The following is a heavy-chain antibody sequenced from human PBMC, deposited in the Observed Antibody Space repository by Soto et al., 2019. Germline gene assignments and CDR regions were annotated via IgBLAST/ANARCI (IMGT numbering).Heavy chain of an antibody. D-gene: IGHD7-27*01. J-gene: IGHJ1*01. CDR3: ARGWGGYFQH. V-gene: IGHV4-59*01. CDR1: GGSISSYY. Sequence: QVQLQESGPGLVKPSETLSLTCTVSGGSISSYYWSWIRQPPGKGLEWIGYIYYSGSTNYNPSLKRRVTRSVDTSKNQFSLKLSSVTAADTAVYYCARGWGGYFQHWGQGTLVTVSS. CDR2: IYYSGST.